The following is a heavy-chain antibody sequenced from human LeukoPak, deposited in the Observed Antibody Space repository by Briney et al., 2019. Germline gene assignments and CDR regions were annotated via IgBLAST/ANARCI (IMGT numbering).Heavy chain of an antibody. V-gene: IGHV1-3*01. CDR1: GYTFTSYA. D-gene: IGHD3-10*01. CDR3: ATPDFTYGSGVGQFDY. CDR2: INAGNGNT. J-gene: IGHJ4*02. Sequence: ASVKVSCKASGYTFTSYAMHWVRQAPGQRLEWMGWINAGNGNTKYSQKFQGRVTITRDTSASTAYMELSSLRSEDTAVYYCATPDFTYGSGVGQFDYWGQGTLVTVSS.